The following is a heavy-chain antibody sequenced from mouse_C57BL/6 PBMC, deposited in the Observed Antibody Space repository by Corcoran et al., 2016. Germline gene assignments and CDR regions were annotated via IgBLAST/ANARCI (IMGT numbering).Heavy chain of an antibody. V-gene: IGHV1-80*01. CDR3: ATTTVVDYYAMDY. J-gene: IGHJ4*01. Sequence: QVQLQQSGAELVKPGASVKISCKASGYAFSSYWMNWVKQRPGKGLEWIGQIYPGDGDTNYNGKFKGKATLTADKSSSTAYMQLSSLTSEDSAVYFCATTTVVDYYAMDYWGQGTSVTVSS. CDR1: GYAFSSYW. CDR2: IYPGDGDT. D-gene: IGHD1-1*01.